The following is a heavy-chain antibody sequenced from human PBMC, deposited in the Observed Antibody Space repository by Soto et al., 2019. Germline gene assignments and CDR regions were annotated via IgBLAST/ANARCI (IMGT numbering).Heavy chain of an antibody. J-gene: IGHJ4*02. V-gene: IGHV4-59*01. Sequence: SETLSLTCAVSGVTISTYYWSWIRQPPGKGLEWIGYNYHSGTTNYNPSLKSRVTISVDTSKNQFSLRLTSVTAADTAIYYCVREAYIRYGHAIDHWGQGILVTVSS. CDR2: NYHSGTT. CDR1: GVTISTYY. CDR3: VREAYIRYGHAIDH. D-gene: IGHD4-17*01.